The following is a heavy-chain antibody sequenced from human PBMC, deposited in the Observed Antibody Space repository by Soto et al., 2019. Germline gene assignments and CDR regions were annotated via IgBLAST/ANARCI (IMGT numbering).Heavy chain of an antibody. Sequence: SETLSLTCAVYGGSFSGYYWSWIRQPPGKGLEWIGEINHSGSTNYNPSLKSRVTISVDTSKNQFSLKLSSVTAADTAVYYCAHKNTVVTQFKYCGHGTLVTV. CDR3: AHKNTVVTQFKY. V-gene: IGHV4-34*01. CDR1: GGSFSGYY. J-gene: IGHJ4*01. D-gene: IGHD2-15*01. CDR2: INHSGST.